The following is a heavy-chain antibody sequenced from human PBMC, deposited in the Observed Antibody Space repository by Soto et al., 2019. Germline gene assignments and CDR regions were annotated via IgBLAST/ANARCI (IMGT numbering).Heavy chain of an antibody. V-gene: IGHV2-5*02. CDR3: ARFDYGGNSVRGAFDI. Sequence: QITLKESGPTLVKPTQTLTLTCTFSGFSLSTSGVGVGWIRQPPGKALEWLALIYWDDDKRYSPSLKSRLTITKDTSKNQVVLTMTNMDPVDTATYYCARFDYGGNSVRGAFDIWGKGTMITVSS. D-gene: IGHD4-17*01. J-gene: IGHJ3*02. CDR2: IYWDDDK. CDR1: GFSLSTSGVG.